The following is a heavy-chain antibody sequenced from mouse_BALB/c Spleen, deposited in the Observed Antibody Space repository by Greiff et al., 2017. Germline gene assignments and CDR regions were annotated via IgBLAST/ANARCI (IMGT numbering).Heavy chain of an antibody. CDR2: ISTYYGDA. V-gene: IGHV1S137*01. CDR1: GYTFTDYA. D-gene: IGHD2-3*01. J-gene: IGHJ2*01. Sequence: VQLQQSGAELVRPGVSVKISCKGSGYTFTDYAMHWVKQSHAKSLEWIGVISTYYGDASYNQKFKGKATMTVDKSSSTAYMELARLTSEDSAIYYCARSGDGLFDYWGQGTTLTVSS. CDR3: ARSGDGLFDY.